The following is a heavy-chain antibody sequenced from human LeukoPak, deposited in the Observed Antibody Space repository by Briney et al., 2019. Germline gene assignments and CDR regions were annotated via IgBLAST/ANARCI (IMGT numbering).Heavy chain of an antibody. CDR2: ISSSGSAM. D-gene: IGHD2-2*01. J-gene: IGHJ3*02. CDR3: ARETHCTSTACYDAFDI. CDR1: GFSFSDYW. V-gene: IGHV3-48*02. Sequence: PGGSLRLSCAASGFSFSDYWMTWARQAPGKGLEWVSFISSSGSAMYYADPVKGRFTISRDNAKKSLYLQMNSLRDEDTAVYHCARETHCTSTACYDAFDIWGQGIMVTVSS.